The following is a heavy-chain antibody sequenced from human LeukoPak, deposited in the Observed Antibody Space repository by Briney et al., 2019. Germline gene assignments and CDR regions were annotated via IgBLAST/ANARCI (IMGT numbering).Heavy chain of an antibody. D-gene: IGHD2-2*01. J-gene: IGHJ5*02. Sequence: GGSLKISCKGSGYSFTSYWIGWVRQMPGKGLEWMGIIYPGDSDTRYNPSFQGQVTISADKSISTAYLQWSSLKASDTAMYYCARSGVPAANWFDPWGQGTLVTVSS. V-gene: IGHV5-51*03. CDR1: GYSFTSYW. CDR2: IYPGDSDT. CDR3: ARSGVPAANWFDP.